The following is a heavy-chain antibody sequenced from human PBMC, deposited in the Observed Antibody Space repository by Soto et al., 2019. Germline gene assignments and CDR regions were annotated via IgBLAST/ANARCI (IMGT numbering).Heavy chain of an antibody. J-gene: IGHJ4*02. CDR1: GYTFSNYG. D-gene: IGHD6-13*01. CDR2: ISGYNGNT. CDR3: ARDHSSRWPDFDY. Sequence: ASVKVSCKASGYTFSNYGINWVRQAPGQGLEWMGWISGYNGNTNYAQKFQDRVTMTTDTSASTAYMELWSLRPDETAMYYCARDHSSRWPDFDYWGQGNLVTVSS. V-gene: IGHV1-18*01.